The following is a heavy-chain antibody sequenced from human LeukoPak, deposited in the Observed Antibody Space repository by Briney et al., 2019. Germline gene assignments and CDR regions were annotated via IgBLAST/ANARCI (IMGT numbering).Heavy chain of an antibody. J-gene: IGHJ4*02. V-gene: IGHV1-18*01. D-gene: IGHD5-12*01. Sequence: ASVTVSCKASGYTFTSYGISWVGQAPGQGLEWMGWVSAYNGNTNYAQKLQGRVTMNTHTPTSTAYIELRSLRSDDTAVYYRARSQKSGYHDYWGQRTLVTVS. CDR3: ARSQKSGYHDY. CDR1: GYTFTSYG. CDR2: VSAYNGNT.